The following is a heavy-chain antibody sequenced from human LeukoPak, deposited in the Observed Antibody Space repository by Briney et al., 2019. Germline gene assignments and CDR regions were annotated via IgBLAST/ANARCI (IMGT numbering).Heavy chain of an antibody. CDR3: ARDSLHYYYGMDV. V-gene: IGHV3-30*02. J-gene: IGHJ6*02. D-gene: IGHD3/OR15-3a*01. Sequence: GGSLRLSCAASGFTFSSYGMHWVRQAPGKGLEWVAFIRYDGSKKYYADSVKGRFTISRDNSKNTLYLQMNSLRAEDTAVYYCARDSLHYYYGMDVWGQGTTVTVSS. CDR2: IRYDGSKK. CDR1: GFTFSSYG.